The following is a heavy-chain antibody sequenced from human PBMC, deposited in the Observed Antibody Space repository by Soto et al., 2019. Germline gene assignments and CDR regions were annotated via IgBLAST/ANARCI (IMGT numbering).Heavy chain of an antibody. D-gene: IGHD4-17*01. J-gene: IGHJ4*02. Sequence: GGSLRLSCAASGFIFSNYWMHWVRQAPGKGLVWVSRRNDDGSSTNYADSVKGRFTMSRDNSKNTVYLQMNSLRAEDTAVYYCARARYGDWYDYWGQGTLVTVSS. CDR3: ARARYGDWYDY. CDR1: GFIFSNYW. CDR2: RNDDGSST. V-gene: IGHV3-74*01.